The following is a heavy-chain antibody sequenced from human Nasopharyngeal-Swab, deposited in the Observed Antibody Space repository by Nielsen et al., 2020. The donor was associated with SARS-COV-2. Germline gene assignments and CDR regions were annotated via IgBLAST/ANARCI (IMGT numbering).Heavy chain of an antibody. CDR1: GFTFSSYA. CDR2: ISYDGSNK. Sequence: GGSLRLSCAASGFTFSSYAMHWVRQAPGKGLEWVAVISYDGSNKYYADSVKGRLTISRDNSKNTLYLQMNSLRAEDTAVYYCARVGDSVTTVVTELVYWGQGTLVTVSS. J-gene: IGHJ4*02. CDR3: ARVGDSVTTVVTELVY. D-gene: IGHD4-23*01. V-gene: IGHV3-30*04.